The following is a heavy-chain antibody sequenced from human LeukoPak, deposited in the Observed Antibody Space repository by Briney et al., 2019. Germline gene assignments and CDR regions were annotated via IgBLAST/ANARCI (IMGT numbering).Heavy chain of an antibody. Sequence: GGSLRLSCAASGFTFSSDAMNWVRQAPGKGLEWVSAITGSGGTTYYADSVRGRFTISRDNSKNTLYLQMNSLRAEDTAIYYCAKSRSEVVVAAANYWGQGTLITVSS. CDR3: AKSRSEVVVAAANY. CDR2: ITGSGGTT. V-gene: IGHV3-23*01. D-gene: IGHD2-15*01. J-gene: IGHJ4*02. CDR1: GFTFSSDA.